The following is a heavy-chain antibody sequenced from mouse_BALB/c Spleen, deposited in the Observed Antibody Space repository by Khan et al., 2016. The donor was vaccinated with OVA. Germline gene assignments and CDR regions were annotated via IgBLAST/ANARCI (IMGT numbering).Heavy chain of an antibody. J-gene: IGHJ3*01. CDR2: IFPGTGTT. Sequence: VELVESGAELVKPGASVKLSCKTSGYTFTSYWIQWVKQRPGQGLGWIGQIFPGTGTTYYNENFKGKATLTVDTSSSTAYMQVSSLTSEDSAVYFCARGYVGNYEFVYWGQGTLVTVSP. V-gene: IGHV1S132*01. CDR3: ARGYVGNYEFVY. D-gene: IGHD1-1*02. CDR1: GYTFTSYW.